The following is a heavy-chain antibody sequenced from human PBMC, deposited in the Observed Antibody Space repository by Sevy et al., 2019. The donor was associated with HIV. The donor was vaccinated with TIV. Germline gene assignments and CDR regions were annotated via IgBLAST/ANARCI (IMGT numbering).Heavy chain of an antibody. CDR3: ARDRGSYDFWSGYSRYYYYYGMDV. Sequence: GGSLRLSCAASGFTFSSYAMHWVRQAPGKGLEWVAVISYDGSNKYYADSVKGRFTISRDNSKNTRYLQMNSLRAEDTAVDYCARDRGSYDFWSGYSRYYYYYGMDVWGQGTTVTVSS. J-gene: IGHJ6*02. D-gene: IGHD3-3*01. V-gene: IGHV3-30-3*01. CDR2: ISYDGSNK. CDR1: GFTFSSYA.